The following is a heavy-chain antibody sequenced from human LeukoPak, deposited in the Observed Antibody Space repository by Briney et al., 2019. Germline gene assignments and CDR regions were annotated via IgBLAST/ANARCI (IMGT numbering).Heavy chain of an antibody. D-gene: IGHD2-2*01. J-gene: IGHJ3*02. Sequence: PSETLSLTCTVSGGSISSYYWSWIRQPAGKGLEWIGRIYTSGSTNYNPSLKSRVTVSVDTSKNQFSLKLSSGTAADTAVYYCARSSGYCSSTSCYGGAFDIWGQGTMVTVSS. CDR2: IYTSGST. V-gene: IGHV4-4*07. CDR3: ARSSGYCSSTSCYGGAFDI. CDR1: GGSISSYY.